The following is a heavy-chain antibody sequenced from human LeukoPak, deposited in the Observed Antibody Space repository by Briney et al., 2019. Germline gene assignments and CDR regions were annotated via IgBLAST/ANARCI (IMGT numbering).Heavy chain of an antibody. D-gene: IGHD2-2*01. CDR1: GFTFSSYA. Sequence: GSLRLSCAASGFTFSSYAMHWVRQAPGKGLEWVAVISYDGSNKYYADSVKGRFTISRDNSKNTLYLQMNSLRAEDTAVYYCAKDTLRLRPGYQLLYGMDVWGQGTTVTVSS. V-gene: IGHV3-30-3*01. CDR3: AKDTLRLRPGYQLLYGMDV. J-gene: IGHJ6*02. CDR2: ISYDGSNK.